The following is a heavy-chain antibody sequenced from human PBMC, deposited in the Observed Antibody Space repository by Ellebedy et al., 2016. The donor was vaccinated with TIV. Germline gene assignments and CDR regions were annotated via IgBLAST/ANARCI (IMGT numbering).Heavy chain of an antibody. Sequence: GESLKISCAASGFTFSSYGMHWVRQAPGKGLEWVAVIWYDGSNKYYADSVKGRFTISRDNSKNTLYLQMNSLRAEDTAVYYCARGSGYSSSWYKYYYYMDVWGKGTTVTVSS. J-gene: IGHJ6*03. D-gene: IGHD6-13*01. CDR3: ARGSGYSSSWYKYYYYMDV. CDR2: IWYDGSNK. V-gene: IGHV3-33*01. CDR1: GFTFSSYG.